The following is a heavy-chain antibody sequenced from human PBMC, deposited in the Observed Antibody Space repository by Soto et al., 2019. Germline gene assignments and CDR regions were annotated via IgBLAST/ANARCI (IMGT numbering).Heavy chain of an antibody. V-gene: IGHV4-31*03. CDR1: GASISSRGFY. CDR3: ARQSTVTGNYYFDS. J-gene: IGHJ4*02. D-gene: IGHD4-17*01. Sequence: LTCPVSGASISSRGFYWTWIRQLPGKGLEWIGYISYSGSTNYSPSLKSRLNISIDTSDNHFSLKPTSVTAADTAVYYCARQSTVTGNYYFDSWGQGTLVTVSS. CDR2: ISYSGST.